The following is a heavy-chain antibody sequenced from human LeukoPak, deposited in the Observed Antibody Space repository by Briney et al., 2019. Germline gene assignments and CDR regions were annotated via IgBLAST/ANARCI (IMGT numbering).Heavy chain of an antibody. CDR1: GFTFSSYS. Sequence: PGGSLRLSCAASGFTFSSYSMNWVRQAPGKGLEWVSYISSSGSTIYYADSVKGRFTISRDNAKNSLYLQMNSLRAEDTALYYCARVGGSYKGYDYWGQGTLVTVSS. V-gene: IGHV3-48*04. CDR3: ARVGGSYKGYDY. D-gene: IGHD1-26*01. J-gene: IGHJ4*02. CDR2: ISSSGSTI.